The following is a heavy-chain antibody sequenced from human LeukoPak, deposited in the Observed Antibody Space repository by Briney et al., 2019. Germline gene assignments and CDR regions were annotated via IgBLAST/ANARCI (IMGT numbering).Heavy chain of an antibody. J-gene: IGHJ5*02. CDR3: ARGMVRGVIFWFDP. V-gene: IGHV3-48*03. Sequence: GGSLRLFCAASGFTFSSYEMNWVRQAPGRGRVWVSYISSRGSTIFYADSVKGRFTISRDNAKNPLYLQMNSLRAEDTAVYYCARGMVRGVIFWFDPWGQGTLVTVSS. CDR2: ISSRGSTI. D-gene: IGHD3-10*01. CDR1: GFTFSSYE.